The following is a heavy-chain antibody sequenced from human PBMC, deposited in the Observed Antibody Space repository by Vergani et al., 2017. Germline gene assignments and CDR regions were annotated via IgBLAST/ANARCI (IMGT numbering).Heavy chain of an antibody. CDR3: ARGTVTSLFDY. Sequence: QVQLQESGPGLVKPSQTLSLTCTVSGGSISSGSYYWSWLRQPAGKGLEWIGRIYTSGSTNYNPSLKIRVTISVDTSQNQFSLKLSSVTAADTAVYYCARGTVTSLFDYWGQGTLVTVSS. CDR1: GGSISSGSYY. J-gene: IGHJ4*02. V-gene: IGHV4-61*02. CDR2: IYTSGST. D-gene: IGHD4-11*01.